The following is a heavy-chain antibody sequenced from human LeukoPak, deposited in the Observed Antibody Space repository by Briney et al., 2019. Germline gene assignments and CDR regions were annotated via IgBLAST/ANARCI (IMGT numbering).Heavy chain of an antibody. CDR3: ARVYGFNYYYYMDV. Sequence: PSETLSLTCTVSGDSISSTNYYWGWIRQPPGKGLEWIGYIYYSGSTNYNPSLKSRVTISVDTSKNQFSLKLSSVTAADTAVYYCARVYGFNYYYYMDVWGKGTTVTISS. CDR1: GDSISSTNYY. J-gene: IGHJ6*03. V-gene: IGHV4-61*05. D-gene: IGHD5-24*01. CDR2: IYYSGST.